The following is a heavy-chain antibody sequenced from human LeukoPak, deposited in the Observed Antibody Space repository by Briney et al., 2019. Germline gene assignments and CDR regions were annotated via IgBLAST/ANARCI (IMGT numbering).Heavy chain of an antibody. V-gene: IGHV5-51*01. CDR3: ARPVHGSGSPGAFDI. Sequence: VESLKISCKGSGYSFTSYWIGLVRQIPGKGLEWMGIIYPRDSDTRYSPSFQGHDTICGHKSIRTPSLHWISLRASHTAIYYCARPVHGSGSPGAFDIWGQGTMVTVSS. J-gene: IGHJ3*02. CDR1: GYSFTSYW. CDR2: IYPRDSDT. D-gene: IGHD3-10*01.